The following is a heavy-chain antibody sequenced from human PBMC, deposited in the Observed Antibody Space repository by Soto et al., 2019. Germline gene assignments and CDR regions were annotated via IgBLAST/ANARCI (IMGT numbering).Heavy chain of an antibody. CDR3: AREQLWSNDAFDI. D-gene: IGHD5-18*01. V-gene: IGHV1-69*13. CDR2: IIPIFGTA. J-gene: IGHJ3*02. CDR1: GGTFSSYA. Sequence: SVKVSCKASGGTFSSYAISWVRQAPGQGLERMGGIIPIFGTANYAQKFQGRVTITADESTSTAYMELSSLRSEDTAVYYCAREQLWSNDAFDIWGQGTMVTVSS.